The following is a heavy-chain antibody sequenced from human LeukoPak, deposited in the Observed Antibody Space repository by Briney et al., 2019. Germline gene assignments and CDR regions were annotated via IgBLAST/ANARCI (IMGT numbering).Heavy chain of an antibody. CDR1: GFIVSTNY. CDR2: IYSDGST. CDR3: ARGGSSSPHDY. Sequence: PGGSLRLSCAASGFIVSTNYVSWVRQAPGKGLEWVSVIYSDGSTYYADSVKGRFTISRDNSKNTLYLQLSSLRAEDTALYYCARGGSSSPHDYWGQGTLVTVSS. J-gene: IGHJ4*02. V-gene: IGHV3-53*01. D-gene: IGHD6-13*01.